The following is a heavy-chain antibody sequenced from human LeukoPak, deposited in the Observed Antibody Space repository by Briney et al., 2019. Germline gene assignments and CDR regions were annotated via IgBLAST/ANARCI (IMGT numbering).Heavy chain of an antibody. J-gene: IGHJ4*02. D-gene: IGHD2-15*01. Sequence: GGSLRLSCAASGFTFSSYSMNWVRQAPGKGLEWVSSISSSSSYIYYADSVKGRFTISRDNAKNSLYLQMNSLRAEDTAVYYCARARYCSGGSCYSNYFDYWGQGTLVTVSS. CDR2: ISSSSSYI. V-gene: IGHV3-21*01. CDR3: ARARYCSGGSCYSNYFDY. CDR1: GFTFSSYS.